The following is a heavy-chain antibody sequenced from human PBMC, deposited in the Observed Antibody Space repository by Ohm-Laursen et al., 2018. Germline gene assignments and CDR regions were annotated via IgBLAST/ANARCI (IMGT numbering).Heavy chain of an antibody. V-gene: IGHV4-59*08. CDR3: ARRGDKGRSFDY. CDR2: IYYSGST. CDR1: GGSISNYY. D-gene: IGHD3-10*01. J-gene: IGHJ4*02. Sequence: GTLSLTCPVSGGSISNYYWNWIRQPPGKGLEWIGYIYYSGSTNYNPSLKSRVTISIDTSKNQFSLKLSSVTAADTAVYYCARRGDKGRSFDYWGQGTLVTVSS.